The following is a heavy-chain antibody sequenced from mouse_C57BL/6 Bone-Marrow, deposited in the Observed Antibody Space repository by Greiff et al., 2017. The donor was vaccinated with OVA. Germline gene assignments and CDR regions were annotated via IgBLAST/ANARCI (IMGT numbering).Heavy chain of an antibody. D-gene: IGHD2-1*01. CDR1: GFTFSNYW. Sequence: EVMLVESGGGLVQPGGSMKLSCVASGFTFSNYWMNWVRQSPEKGLEWVAQIRLKSDNYATHYAESVKGRFTISRDDSKSSVYLQMNNLRAEDTGIYYCTGHLLHAMDYWGQGTSVTVSS. J-gene: IGHJ4*01. V-gene: IGHV6-3*01. CDR3: TGHLLHAMDY. CDR2: IRLKSDNYAT.